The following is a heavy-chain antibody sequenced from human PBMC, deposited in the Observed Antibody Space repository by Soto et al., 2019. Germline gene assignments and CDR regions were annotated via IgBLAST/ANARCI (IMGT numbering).Heavy chain of an antibody. Sequence: ASVKVSCKASGYTFTSYDINWVRQATGQGLEWMGWMNPNSGNTGYAQKFQGRVTMTRNTSISTAYMELSSLRSEDTAVYYCARGCPHSGLRAYWYFDLWGRGSLVTVSS. CDR3: ARGCPHSGLRAYWYFDL. V-gene: IGHV1-8*02. CDR2: MNPNSGNT. J-gene: IGHJ2*01. CDR1: GYTFTSYD. D-gene: IGHD3-10*01.